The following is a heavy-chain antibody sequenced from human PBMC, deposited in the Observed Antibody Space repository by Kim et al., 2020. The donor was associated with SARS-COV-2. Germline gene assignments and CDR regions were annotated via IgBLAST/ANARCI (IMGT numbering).Heavy chain of an antibody. Sequence: ASVKVSCKASGYTFTGYYMHWVRQAPGQGLEWMGRINPNSGGTNYAQKFQGRVTMTRDTSISTAYMELSRLRSDDTAVYYCARDWSRGIAVAQDDYWGQGTLVTVSS. D-gene: IGHD6-19*01. CDR1: GYTFTGYY. CDR2: INPNSGGT. CDR3: ARDWSRGIAVAQDDY. J-gene: IGHJ4*02. V-gene: IGHV1-2*06.